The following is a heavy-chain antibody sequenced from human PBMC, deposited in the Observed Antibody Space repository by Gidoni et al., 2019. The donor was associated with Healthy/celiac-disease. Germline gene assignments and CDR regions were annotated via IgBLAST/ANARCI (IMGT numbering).Heavy chain of an antibody. D-gene: IGHD6-13*01. Sequence: QVQLVASGGGVVQPGRSLRLSCAASGFTFSSYAMHWVRQAPGKGLEWVAVISYDGSNKYYADSVKGRFTISRDNSKNTLYLQMNSLRAEDTAVYYCARGIAAAGTAFDYWGQGTLVTVSS. CDR2: ISYDGSNK. J-gene: IGHJ4*02. CDR1: GFTFSSYA. CDR3: ARGIAAAGTAFDY. V-gene: IGHV3-30-3*01.